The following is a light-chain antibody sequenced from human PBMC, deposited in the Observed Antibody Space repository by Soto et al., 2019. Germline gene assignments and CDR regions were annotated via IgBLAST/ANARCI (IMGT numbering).Light chain of an antibody. CDR2: EDT. CDR1: SGSIASNY. J-gene: IGLJ2*01. V-gene: IGLV6-57*03. CDR3: QSYDSTNVV. Sequence: FMLTQPHSVSESPGKTVTISCTRSSGSIASNYVQWYQQRPGSAPTTVIYEDTQRPSGVPDRFSGSIDSSSNSASLTISGLKTEDEADYYCQSYDSTNVVFGGGTKLTGL.